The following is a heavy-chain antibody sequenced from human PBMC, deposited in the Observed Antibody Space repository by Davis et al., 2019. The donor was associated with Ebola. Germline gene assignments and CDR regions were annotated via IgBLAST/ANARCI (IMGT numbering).Heavy chain of an antibody. V-gene: IGHV3-21*06. CDR3: AREREQQLVHYYYGLDV. CDR2: ISSSSSYI. D-gene: IGHD6-13*01. J-gene: IGHJ6*02. CDR1: GFPFSSYS. Sequence: GESLKISCAASGFPFSSYSMNWVRQAPGKGLEWVSCISSSSSYIYYADSVKGRFTLSRDNAKNSVYLQMNSLRAEDTAVYYCAREREQQLVHYYYGLDVWGLGTTVTVSS.